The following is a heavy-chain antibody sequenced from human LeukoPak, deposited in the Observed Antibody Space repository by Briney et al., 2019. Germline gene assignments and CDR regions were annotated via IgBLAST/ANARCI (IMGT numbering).Heavy chain of an antibody. CDR3: ARGDLGYCSSTSCSPGAFDI. CDR1: GGTFSSYA. Sequence: SVKVSCKASGGTFSSYAISWERQAPGQGLEWMGGIIPIFGTANYAQKFQGRVTITTGESTSTAYMELSSLRSEDTAVYYCARGDLGYCSSTSCSPGAFDIWGQGTMVTVSS. D-gene: IGHD2-2*01. V-gene: IGHV1-69*05. CDR2: IIPIFGTA. J-gene: IGHJ3*02.